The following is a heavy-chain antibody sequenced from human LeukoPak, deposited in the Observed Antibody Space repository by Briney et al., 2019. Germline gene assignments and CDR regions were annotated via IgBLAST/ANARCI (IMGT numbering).Heavy chain of an antibody. D-gene: IGHD4-17*01. CDR1: GFTFSSYG. CDR3: AKLDYGDYPFDY. V-gene: IGHV3-30*18. CDR2: ISYDGSNK. Sequence: PGGSLRLSCAASGFTFSSYGMHWVRQAPGKGLEWVAVISYDGSNKYYADSVKGRFTISRDNSKNTLYLQMNSLGAEDTAVYYCAKLDYGDYPFDYWGQGTLVTVSS. J-gene: IGHJ4*02.